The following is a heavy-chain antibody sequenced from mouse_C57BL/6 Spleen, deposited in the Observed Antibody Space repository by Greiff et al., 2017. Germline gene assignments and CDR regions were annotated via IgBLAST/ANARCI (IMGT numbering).Heavy chain of an antibody. J-gene: IGHJ4*01. D-gene: IGHD1-1*01. CDR2: INPNNGGT. V-gene: IGHV1-26*01. Sequence: VQLQQSGPELVKPGASVKISCKASGYTFPDSYMNWVKQSHGKSLEWIGDINPNNGGTSYNQKFKGKATLTVDTSSSTAYMELRSLTSEDSAVYYCAYGSSYEDAMDYWGQGTSVTVSS. CDR3: AYGSSYEDAMDY. CDR1: GYTFPDSY.